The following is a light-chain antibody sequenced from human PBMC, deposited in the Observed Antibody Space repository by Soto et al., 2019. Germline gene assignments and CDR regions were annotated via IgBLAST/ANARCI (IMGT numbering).Light chain of an antibody. J-gene: IGKJ2*01. V-gene: IGKV1-39*01. CDR2: AAS. CDR3: QQSYITPYT. CDR1: QSISVH. Sequence: DIQMTQSPYSLSASVGDTVTITCRASQSISVHLNWYQQKPGKVPKLLIYAASNLQSGVPSSFSGSGSETEFALTISSLQPEDFATYYCQQSYITPYTFGQGTKLQIK.